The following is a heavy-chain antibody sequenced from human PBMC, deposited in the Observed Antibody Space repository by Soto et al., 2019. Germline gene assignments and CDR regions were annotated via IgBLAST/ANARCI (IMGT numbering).Heavy chain of an antibody. CDR3: ARASYFGPTPAPFDS. Sequence: QVQLVQSGAEVKKPGASVKVSCKASGYTFTNYGFSWVRQAPGQGLEWLGWINYKIDYTKYAQKLQDRVTLTADTSTSPAYMELRDLISDDTAVYYCARASYFGPTPAPFDSWGQGTMVTVSS. V-gene: IGHV1-18*01. D-gene: IGHD3-9*01. CDR2: INYKIDYT. CDR1: GYTFTNYG. J-gene: IGHJ3*02.